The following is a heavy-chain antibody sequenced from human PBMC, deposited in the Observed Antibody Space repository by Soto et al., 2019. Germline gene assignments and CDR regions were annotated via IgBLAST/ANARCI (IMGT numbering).Heavy chain of an antibody. J-gene: IGHJ6*02. CDR1: GFTFSSYA. CDR2: ISSNGGST. Sequence: GGSLRLSCSASGFTFSSYAMHWVRQAPGKGLEYVSAISSNGGSTYYADSVKGRFTISRDNSKNTLYLQMSSLRAEDTAVYYRVKGNVLRFLEWLGSNYYYGMDVWGQGTTVTVSS. D-gene: IGHD3-3*01. CDR3: VKGNVLRFLEWLGSNYYYGMDV. V-gene: IGHV3-64D*08.